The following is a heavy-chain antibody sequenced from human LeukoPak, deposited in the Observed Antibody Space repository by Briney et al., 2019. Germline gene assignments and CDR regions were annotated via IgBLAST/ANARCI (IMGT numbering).Heavy chain of an antibody. D-gene: IGHD3-16*01. CDR1: GYTFTGYY. V-gene: IGHV1-2*02. CDR3: APTSEAYTSNWSV. CDR2: INPNSGGT. Sequence: ASVKVSCKASGYTFTGYYMHWVRQAPGQGLEWMGWINPNSGGTNYAQKFQGRVTVTRDPSISTAYMEVRRLTFDDTAIYYCAPTSEAYTSNWSVWGQGTLVTVSP. J-gene: IGHJ4*02.